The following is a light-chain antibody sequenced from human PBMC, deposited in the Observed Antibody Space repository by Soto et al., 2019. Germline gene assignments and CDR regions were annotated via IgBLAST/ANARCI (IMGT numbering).Light chain of an antibody. J-gene: IGKJ4*01. CDR2: AAT. CDR3: QQSYNTPLT. V-gene: IGKV1-39*01. Sequence: DIQMTQSPSSLSASVGDRVSITCRASQSISSSLNWYQQKPGIAPKVLIHAATNLQSGVPSRFSGSGSGTDFTLTISSLQPEDFATYYCQQSYNTPLTFGGGTKVEI. CDR1: QSISSS.